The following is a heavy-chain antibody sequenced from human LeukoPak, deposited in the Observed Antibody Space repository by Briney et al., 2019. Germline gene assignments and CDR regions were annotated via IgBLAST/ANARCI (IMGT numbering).Heavy chain of an antibody. Sequence: GASVKVSCKASGYTFTGYYMHWVRQAPGQGLEWTGWINPNSGGTNYAQKPQGRVTMTTDTSTSTAYMELRSLRSDDTAVYYCARAAYCGGDCYPHDDYWGQGTLVTVSS. CDR3: ARAAYCGGDCYPHDDY. V-gene: IGHV1-2*02. CDR1: GYTFTGYY. J-gene: IGHJ4*02. CDR2: INPNSGGT. D-gene: IGHD2-21*02.